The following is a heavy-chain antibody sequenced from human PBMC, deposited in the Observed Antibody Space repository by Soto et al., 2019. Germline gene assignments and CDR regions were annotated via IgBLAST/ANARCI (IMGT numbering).Heavy chain of an antibody. J-gene: IGHJ4*02. CDR1: GASITSYY. V-gene: IGHV4-59*01. Sequence: QVQLRESGPGLVKPSETLSLSCTVSGASITSYYWSWIRQPPGKGLEWIGYVYYSGSSNYNPSLKGRVAISVDTSKNQFSLKVSSVTAADTAMYYCARGTQGDSWGQGTLVTVSS. CDR3: ARGTQGDS. CDR2: VYYSGSS.